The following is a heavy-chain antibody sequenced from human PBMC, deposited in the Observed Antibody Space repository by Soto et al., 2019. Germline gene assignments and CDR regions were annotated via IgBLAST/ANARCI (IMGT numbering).Heavy chain of an antibody. CDR2: IYYSGST. CDR3: TRQYENSSSSGGYYYYYMDV. D-gene: IGHD6-6*01. V-gene: IGHV4-39*01. CDR1: GGSISSSSYY. Sequence: SETLSLTCTVSGGSISSSSYYWGWIRQPPGKGLEWIGSIYYSGSTYYNPSLKSRVTISIDTSKNQFSLKLSSVTAAETAVYYCTRQYENSSSSGGYYYYYMDVWGKGTTVTVSS. J-gene: IGHJ6*03.